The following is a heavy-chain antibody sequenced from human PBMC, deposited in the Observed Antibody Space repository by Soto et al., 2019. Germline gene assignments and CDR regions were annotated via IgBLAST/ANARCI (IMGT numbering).Heavy chain of an antibody. CDR3: ARVVAAAGTSLRYYYYYGMDV. J-gene: IGHJ6*02. CDR1: GYTFTSYG. V-gene: IGHV1-18*01. D-gene: IGHD6-13*01. CDR2: ISAYNGNT. Sequence: QVQLVQSGAEVKKPGASVKVSCKASGYTFTSYGISWVRQAPGQGLEWMGWISAYNGNTNYAQKLQGRVTMTTDTSTSTADMELRSLRSDDTAVYYCARVVAAAGTSLRYYYYYGMDVWGQGTTVTVSS.